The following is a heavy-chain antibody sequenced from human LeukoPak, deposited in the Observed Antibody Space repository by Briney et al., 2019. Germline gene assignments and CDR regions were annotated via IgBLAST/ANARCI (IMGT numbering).Heavy chain of an antibody. V-gene: IGHV3-74*01. D-gene: IGHD6-19*01. CDR2: INSDGSST. CDR3: ARDGVAGYSSGWYGNDAFDI. Sequence: QPGGSLRLSCAASGFTFSSYWIHWVRQAPGKGLVWVSRINSDGSSTSYADSVKGRFTISRDNAKNTLYLRMNSLRAEDTAVYYCARDGVAGYSSGWYGNDAFDIWGQGTMVTVSS. J-gene: IGHJ3*02. CDR1: GFTFSSYW.